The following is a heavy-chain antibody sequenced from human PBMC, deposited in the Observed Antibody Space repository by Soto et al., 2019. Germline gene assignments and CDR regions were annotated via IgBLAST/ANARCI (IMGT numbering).Heavy chain of an antibody. V-gene: IGHV1-8*01. CDR2: MNPNSGNT. CDR1: GYTFTSYD. Sequence: QVQLVQSGAEVKKPGASVKVSCKASGYTFTSYDINWVRQATGQGLEWMGWMNPNSGNTGYAQKFQGRVTMTRNTFISTAYMELSSLISEDAAVYYCARGPRVTTAEYVQHWGQGTLVTVSS. CDR3: ARGPRVTTAEYVQH. D-gene: IGHD4-17*01. J-gene: IGHJ1*01.